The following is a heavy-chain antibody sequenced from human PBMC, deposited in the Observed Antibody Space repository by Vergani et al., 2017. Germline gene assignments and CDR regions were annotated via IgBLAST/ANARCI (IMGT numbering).Heavy chain of an antibody. D-gene: IGHD2-2*01. V-gene: IGHV3-30*18. CDR1: GFTFSSYG. CDR3: AKASPAAAMVDY. CDR2: ISYDGSNK. Sequence: QVQLVESGGGVVQPGRSLRLSCAASGFTFSSYGMHWVRQAPGKGLEWVAVISYDGSNKYYADSVKGRFTISRDNSKNTLYLQMNILRAEDTAVYYCAKASPAAAMVDYWGQGTLVTVSS. J-gene: IGHJ4*02.